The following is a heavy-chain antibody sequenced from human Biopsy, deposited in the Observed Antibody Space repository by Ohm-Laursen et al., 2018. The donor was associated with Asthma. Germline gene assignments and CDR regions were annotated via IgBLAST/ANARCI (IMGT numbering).Heavy chain of an antibody. Sequence: RSLRLSCAASGFVFSQCGMHWVRQGPGKGLEWVALVSSDGHNKYYEDSVKGRFTISRDNSRNRLYLQINSPTVEDSAVYFCARQSGQEYGDSIPFDTWGQGTKVAVSS. CDR1: GFVFSQCG. J-gene: IGHJ3*02. V-gene: IGHV3-30*03. CDR3: ARQSGQEYGDSIPFDT. D-gene: IGHD3-22*01. CDR2: VSSDGHNK.